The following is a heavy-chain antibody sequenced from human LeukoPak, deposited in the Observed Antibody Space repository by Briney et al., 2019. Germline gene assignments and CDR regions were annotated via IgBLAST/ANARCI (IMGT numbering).Heavy chain of an antibody. Sequence: GGSLRLSCAASGFTFSSYAMHWVRQAPGKGLEWVAVISYDGSNKYYADSVKGRFTISRDNSKNTLYLQMNSLRAEDTAVYYCAKGLSFALNDWGQGTLVTVSS. J-gene: IGHJ4*02. V-gene: IGHV3-30*04. CDR2: ISYDGSNK. CDR1: GFTFSSYA. D-gene: IGHD3-16*01. CDR3: AKGLSFALND.